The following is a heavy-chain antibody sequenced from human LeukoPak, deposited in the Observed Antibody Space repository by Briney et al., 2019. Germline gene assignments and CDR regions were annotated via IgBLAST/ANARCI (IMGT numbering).Heavy chain of an antibody. Sequence: GGSLRLSCAASGFTFSSYAMSWVRQAPGKGLEWVSAISGSGGSTYYADSVKGRFTISRDNSKNTLYLQMNSLRAEDTAVYYCARGLYSSGYSTCHDYWGQGTLVTVSS. D-gene: IGHD3-22*01. CDR1: GFTFSSYA. CDR3: ARGLYSSGYSTCHDY. CDR2: ISGSGGST. V-gene: IGHV3-23*01. J-gene: IGHJ4*02.